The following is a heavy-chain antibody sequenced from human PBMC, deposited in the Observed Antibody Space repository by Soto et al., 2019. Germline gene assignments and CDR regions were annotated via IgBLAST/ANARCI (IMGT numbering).Heavy chain of an antibody. D-gene: IGHD6-19*01. J-gene: IGHJ4*02. V-gene: IGHV4-59*01. Sequence: PSETLSLTCTVSGGSISSYYWSWIRQPPRKGLEWIGYIYYSGGNNYNPSLKSRVTISVDMSKNQFSLKLSSVTSADTAVYYCARGISSGWLPLDYWGQGTLVTVSS. CDR2: IYYSGGN. CDR1: GGSISSYY. CDR3: ARGISSGWLPLDY.